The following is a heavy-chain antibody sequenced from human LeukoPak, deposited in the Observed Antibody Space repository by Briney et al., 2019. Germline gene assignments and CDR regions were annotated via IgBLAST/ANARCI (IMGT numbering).Heavy chain of an antibody. Sequence: QPGGSLRLSCAASGFTFSSHWMHWVRQAPGKGLEWVSFISSSGSPIYYADSVKGRFTISRDNADNSLYLQMSSLRAEDTAVYYCVRAVCSGGSCYGDYWGQGTLVTVSS. D-gene: IGHD2-15*01. V-gene: IGHV3-48*03. J-gene: IGHJ4*02. CDR3: VRAVCSGGSCYGDY. CDR2: ISSSGSPI. CDR1: GFTFSSHW.